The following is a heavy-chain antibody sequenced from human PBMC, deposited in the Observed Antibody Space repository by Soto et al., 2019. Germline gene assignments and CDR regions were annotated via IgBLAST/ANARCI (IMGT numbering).Heavy chain of an antibody. Sequence: QVQLQESGPGLVKPSQTLSLTCTVSGGSISSGGYYWSWIRQHPGKGLEWIGYIYYSGSTYYNPSLKSRVTISVDTSKNQFSLKLSSVTAADTAVYYCAILEMATIEYYGMDVWGQGTTVTVSS. D-gene: IGHD5-12*01. CDR3: AILEMATIEYYGMDV. J-gene: IGHJ6*02. CDR2: IYYSGST. CDR1: GGSISSGGYY. V-gene: IGHV4-31*03.